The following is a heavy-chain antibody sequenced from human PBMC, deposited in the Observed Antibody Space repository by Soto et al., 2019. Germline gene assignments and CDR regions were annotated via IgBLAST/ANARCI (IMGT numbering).Heavy chain of an antibody. V-gene: IGHV3-30*03. Sequence: QVQLVEPGGGVVQPGRSLRLSCAASGFIFSSYGMHWVRKAPDKGLEWVAVISYEGSHTYYAESVKGRFTITRDNSKSTLYLQMNSLRPEDTAVYYCATEVHCGGGSCSWSEGFDYWGQGTLLTVSS. CDR2: ISYEGSHT. CDR1: GFIFSSYG. D-gene: IGHD2-15*01. J-gene: IGHJ4*02. CDR3: ATEVHCGGGSCSWSEGFDY.